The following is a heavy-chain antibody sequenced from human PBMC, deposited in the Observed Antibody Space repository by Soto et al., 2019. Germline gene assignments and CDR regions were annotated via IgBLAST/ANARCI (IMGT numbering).Heavy chain of an antibody. CDR1: AGSITSDEYY. CDR3: ARESYYDSSGYYYVTVFDY. D-gene: IGHD3-22*01. CDR2: IHHTGST. J-gene: IGHJ4*02. Sequence: SETLSLTCTVSAGSITSDEYYWNWIRYRPGKGLEWIGFIHHTGSTFYNPSLESRASISIDTSESQFSLNLASVTVADTAVYYCARESYYDSSGYYYVTVFDYWGQGTLVTVSS. V-gene: IGHV4-31*03.